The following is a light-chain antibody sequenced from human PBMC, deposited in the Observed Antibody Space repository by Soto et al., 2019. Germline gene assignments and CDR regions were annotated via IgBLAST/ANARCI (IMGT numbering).Light chain of an antibody. Sequence: QSALTQPASVSGSPGQSITISCTGTSSDIGAYNHVSWYQQYPGKAPTLMIYEVTNRPSGVSSRFSGSKSGNTASLTISGLQAEDDGHYYCRSYTTSDTWVFGGGTKLTVL. CDR2: EVT. CDR1: SSDIGAYNH. J-gene: IGLJ3*02. CDR3: RSYTTSDTWV. V-gene: IGLV2-14*01.